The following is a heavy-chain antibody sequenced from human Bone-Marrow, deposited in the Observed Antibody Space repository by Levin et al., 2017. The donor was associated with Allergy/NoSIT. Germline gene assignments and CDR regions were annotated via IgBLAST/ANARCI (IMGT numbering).Heavy chain of an antibody. CDR3: ARPSGIIHLVRGVLGY. CDR2: VNGYSGNT. V-gene: IGHV1-18*01. D-gene: IGHD3-10*01. Sequence: ASVKVSCEASGYTFSDYAITWVRQAPGQGLEWVGWVNGYSGNTNYAQNFQGRVTLTRDISTNTAYMELRSLRSDDTAIYFCARPSGIIHLVRGVLGYWGQGTLVTVSS. CDR1: GYTFSDYA. J-gene: IGHJ4*02.